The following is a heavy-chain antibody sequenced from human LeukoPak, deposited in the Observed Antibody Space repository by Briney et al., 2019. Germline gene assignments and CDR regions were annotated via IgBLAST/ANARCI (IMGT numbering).Heavy chain of an antibody. CDR2: ISSSSSTI. V-gene: IGHV3-48*01. D-gene: IGHD3-10*01. J-gene: IGHJ4*02. CDR1: GFTFSSYS. Sequence: PGGSLRLSCAASGFTFSSYSMNWVRQAPGKGLEWVSYISSSSSTIYYADSVKGRFTISRDNSKNTLYLQMNSLRAEDTAVYYCANKRYGFDYWGQGTLVTVSS. CDR3: ANKRYGFDY.